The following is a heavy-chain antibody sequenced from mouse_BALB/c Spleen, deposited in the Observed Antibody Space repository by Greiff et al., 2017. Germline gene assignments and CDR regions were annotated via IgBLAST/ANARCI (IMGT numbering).Heavy chain of an antibody. CDR1: GFTFSSYA. CDR2: ISSGGSYT. J-gene: IGHJ3*01. D-gene: IGHD2-14*01. CDR3: AREDYRYPWFAY. Sequence: EVKLVESGGGLVKPGGSLKLSCAASGFTFSSYAMSWVRQTPEKRLEWVATISSGGSYTYYPDSVKGRSTISRDNAKNTLYLQMSSLRSEDTAMYYCAREDYRYPWFAYWGQGTLVTVSA. V-gene: IGHV5-9-3*01.